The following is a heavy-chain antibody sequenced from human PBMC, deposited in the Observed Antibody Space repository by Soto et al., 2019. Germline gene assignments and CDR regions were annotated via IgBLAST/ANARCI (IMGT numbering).Heavy chain of an antibody. Sequence: EVQLVESGGGLAQPGGSLRLSCAASGFTFSDHYMDWVRQAPGKGLEWVGRTRNKANSYTTEYAASVKGRFTISRDESKNPLYLQMNSLKTEDTAVYYCNRVRSGGPTVIDYWGQGTLVTVSS. V-gene: IGHV3-72*01. CDR2: TRNKANSYTT. CDR1: GFTFSDHY. J-gene: IGHJ4*02. CDR3: NRVRSGGPTVIDY. D-gene: IGHD4-17*01.